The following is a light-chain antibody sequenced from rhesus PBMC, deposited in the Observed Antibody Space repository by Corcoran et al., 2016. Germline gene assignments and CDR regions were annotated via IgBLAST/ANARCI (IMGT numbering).Light chain of an antibody. CDR1: SSDIGAYHY. Sequence: QAALTQPSSVSGSPGQSVTISCTGPSSDIGAYHYVSWYQQHPGTVPKLILFLVGLRPSGVSDRFSGSKSGNTASLTISGLRAEDDADYYCSLYTFTDLFIFGSGARLTVL. V-gene: IGLV2-32*02. CDR2: LVG. CDR3: SLYTFTDLFI. J-gene: IGLJ1*01.